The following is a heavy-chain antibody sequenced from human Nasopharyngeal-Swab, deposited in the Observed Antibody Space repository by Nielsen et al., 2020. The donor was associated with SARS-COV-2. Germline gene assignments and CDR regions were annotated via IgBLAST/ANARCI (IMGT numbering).Heavy chain of an antibody. CDR1: GFSFRSYW. V-gene: IGHV3-74*01. J-gene: IGHJ6*02. CDR2: INSDGTTT. CDR3: ARRLVWFGEAHYYYYGMDV. D-gene: IGHD3-10*01. Sequence: GGSLRLSCAASGFSFRSYWMHWVRQAPGKGLVWVSCINSDGTTTRYADSVKGRFTVSRDNAKNTLYLGMNSLRADDTAVYYCARRLVWFGEAHYYYYGMDVWGQGTTVTVSS.